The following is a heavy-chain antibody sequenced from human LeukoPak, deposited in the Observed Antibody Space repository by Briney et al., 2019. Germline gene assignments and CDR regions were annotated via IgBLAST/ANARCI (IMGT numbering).Heavy chain of an antibody. Sequence: GGSLRLSCVASGFTFNNYWMSWVRQAPGKGLERVASIKQDGSDNYYVDSVRGRFTISRDNAKNSLYLQMSSLRAGDTAVYYCARGYMTADYWGQGSLVTVSS. CDR1: GFTFNNYW. CDR3: ARGYMTADY. CDR2: IKQDGSDN. D-gene: IGHD2-2*02. J-gene: IGHJ4*02. V-gene: IGHV3-7*05.